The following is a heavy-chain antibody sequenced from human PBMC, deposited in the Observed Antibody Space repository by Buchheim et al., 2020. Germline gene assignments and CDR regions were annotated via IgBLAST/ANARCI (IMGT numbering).Heavy chain of an antibody. CDR3: ARDLWFGELHPSLRNKNWFDP. CDR1: GGSISSSNW. CDR2: IYHSGST. V-gene: IGHV4-4*02. J-gene: IGHJ5*02. D-gene: IGHD3-10*01. Sequence: QVQLQESGPGLVKPSGTLSLTCAVSGGSISSSNWWSWVRQPPGKGLEWIGEIYHSGSTNYNPFLKSRVTLSVDKSKNQFSLKLSSVTAADTAVYYCARDLWFGELHPSLRNKNWFDPWGQGTL.